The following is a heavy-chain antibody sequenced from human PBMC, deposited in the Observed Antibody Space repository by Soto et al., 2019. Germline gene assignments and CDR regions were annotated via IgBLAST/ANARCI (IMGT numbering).Heavy chain of an antibody. CDR3: ARESITMVRGVI. J-gene: IGHJ4*02. Sequence: SETLSLTCTVSGGSISSGDYYWSWIRQPPGKGLEWIGYIYYSGSTYYNPSLKSRVTISVDTSNNQFSLKLSSVTAADTAVYYCARESITMVRGVIWGQGTLVTVSS. V-gene: IGHV4-30-4*01. D-gene: IGHD3-10*01. CDR1: GGSISSGDYY. CDR2: IYYSGST.